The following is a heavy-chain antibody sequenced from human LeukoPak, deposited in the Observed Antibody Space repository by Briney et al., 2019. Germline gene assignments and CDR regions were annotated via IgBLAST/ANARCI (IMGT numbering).Heavy chain of an antibody. J-gene: IGHJ4*02. V-gene: IGHV1-69*13. CDR3: ASYSAVTAIRPFDY. CDR2: IIPIFGTA. Sequence: ASVKVSCKASGYTFTGYYMHWVRQAPGQGLEWMGGIIPIFGTANYAQKFQGRVTITADESTSTAYMELSSLRSEDTAVYYCASYSAVTAIRPFDYWGQGTLVIVSS. D-gene: IGHD2-21*02. CDR1: GYTFTGYY.